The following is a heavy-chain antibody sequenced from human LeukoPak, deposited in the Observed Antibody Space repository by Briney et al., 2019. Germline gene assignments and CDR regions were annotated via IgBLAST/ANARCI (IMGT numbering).Heavy chain of an antibody. D-gene: IGHD2/OR15-2a*01. Sequence: GGSLRLSCAASGFTVSSNYMSWVRQAPGKGLEWVAHIKHDASDKYYVDSVKGRFTISRDNAKNSLYLPMNSLRAEDTAVYYCARTSKYSFDIWGQGTMVTVSS. CDR3: ARTSKYSFDI. V-gene: IGHV3-7*04. J-gene: IGHJ3*02. CDR1: GFTVSSNY. CDR2: IKHDASDK.